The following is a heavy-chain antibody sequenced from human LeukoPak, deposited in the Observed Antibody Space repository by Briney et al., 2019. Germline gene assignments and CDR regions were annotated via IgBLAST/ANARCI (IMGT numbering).Heavy chain of an antibody. V-gene: IGHV3-30-3*01. CDR2: ISYDGSNK. D-gene: IGHD2-15*01. J-gene: IGHJ1*01. CDR3: AQQLGYCSGGTCYFTY. Sequence: PGGSLRLSCAASGFTFSSYAMHWVRQAPGKGLEWVAVISYDGSNKYYADSVKGRFTISRDNSKNTLYLQMNSLRVDDTAVYYCAQQLGYCSGGTCYFTYWGQGTLVTVSS. CDR1: GFTFSSYA.